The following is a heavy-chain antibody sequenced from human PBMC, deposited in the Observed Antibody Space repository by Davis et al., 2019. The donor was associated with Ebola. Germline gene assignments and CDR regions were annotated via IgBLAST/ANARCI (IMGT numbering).Heavy chain of an antibody. CDR2: ISAYNGNT. V-gene: IGHV1-18*01. Sequence: ASVKVSCKASGYTSTSYGISWVRQAPGQGLEWMGWISAYNGNTNYAQKLQGRVTMTTDTSTSTAYLGLRCLRSYDTAVYYCARGRTMIVVGDFDYWGQGTLVTVSS. J-gene: IGHJ4*02. D-gene: IGHD3-22*01. CDR3: ARGRTMIVVGDFDY. CDR1: GYTSTSYG.